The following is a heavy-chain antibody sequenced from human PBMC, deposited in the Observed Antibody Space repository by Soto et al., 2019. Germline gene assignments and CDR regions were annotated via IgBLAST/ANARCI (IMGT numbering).Heavy chain of an antibody. CDR2: ISGSGGST. D-gene: IGHD3-22*01. V-gene: IGHV3-23*01. Sequence: GGSLRLSCAASGFTFSSYAMSWVRQAPGKGLEWVSAISGSGGSTYYADSVKGRFTISRDNSKNTLYLQMNSLRAEDTAVYYCAKDVYDSSGYYYGDAFDIWGQGTMVTVS. J-gene: IGHJ3*02. CDR1: GFTFSSYA. CDR3: AKDVYDSSGYYYGDAFDI.